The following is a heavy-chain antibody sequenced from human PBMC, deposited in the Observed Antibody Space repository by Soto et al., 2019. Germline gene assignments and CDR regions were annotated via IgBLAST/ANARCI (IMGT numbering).Heavy chain of an antibody. CDR3: AKEGYSSSWYTGYYFDY. CDR1: GFTFSSYA. V-gene: IGHV3-23*01. D-gene: IGHD6-13*01. Sequence: GGSLRLSCAASGFTFSSYAMSWVRQAPGKGLEWVSAISGSGGSTYYADSVKGRFTISRDNSKNTLYLQMNSLRAEDTAVYYCAKEGYSSSWYTGYYFDYWGQGTLVTVPS. J-gene: IGHJ4*02. CDR2: ISGSGGST.